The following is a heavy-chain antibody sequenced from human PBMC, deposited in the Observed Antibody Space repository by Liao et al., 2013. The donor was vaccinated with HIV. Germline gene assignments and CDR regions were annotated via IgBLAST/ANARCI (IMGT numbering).Heavy chain of an antibody. Sequence: QVQLQQWGAGLLKPSETLSLTCAVYGGSFSGYYWSWIRQPPGKGLEWIGEINHSGSTNYNPSLKSRVTISVDTSKNQFSLKLSSVTAADTAVYYCARARNYVGSLDVWGKGTTVTVSS. D-gene: IGHD1-7*01. V-gene: IGHV4-34*01. CDR2: INHSGST. CDR1: GGSFSGYY. J-gene: IGHJ6*04. CDR3: ARARNYVGSLDV.